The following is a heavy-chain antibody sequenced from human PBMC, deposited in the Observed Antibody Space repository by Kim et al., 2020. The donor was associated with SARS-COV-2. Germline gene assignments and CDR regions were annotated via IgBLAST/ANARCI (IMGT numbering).Heavy chain of an antibody. CDR2: MYYGGST. CDR1: GGSISGSSAY. Sequence: SETLSLTCTVSGGSISGSSAYWGWIRQPPGKGLEWIGNMYYGGSTYYNPFLKSRVTISVDTSKNQFSLKLSSVTATDTAVYYCARRSITGTSIDYWGQGTLVTVSS. V-gene: IGHV4-39*01. J-gene: IGHJ4*02. CDR3: ARRSITGTSIDY. D-gene: IGHD1-7*01.